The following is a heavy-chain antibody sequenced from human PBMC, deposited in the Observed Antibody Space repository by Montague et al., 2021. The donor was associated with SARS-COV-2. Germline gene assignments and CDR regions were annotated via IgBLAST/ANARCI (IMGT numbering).Heavy chain of an antibody. V-gene: IGHV4-39*01. Sequence: SETLSLTCTVSGGSISSSSYYWGWIRQPPGKGLEWIGSIYYSGSTXYNPSLKSRVTISVDTSKNQFSLKLSSVTAADTAVYYCAGQTLGITIFGVVNGRWFDPWGQGTLVTVS. CDR1: GGSISSSSYY. CDR2: IYYSGST. J-gene: IGHJ5*02. CDR3: AGQTLGITIFGVVNGRWFDP. D-gene: IGHD3-3*01.